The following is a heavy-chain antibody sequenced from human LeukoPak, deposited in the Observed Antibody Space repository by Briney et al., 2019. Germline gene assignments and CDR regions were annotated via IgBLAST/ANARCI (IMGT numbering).Heavy chain of an antibody. CDR3: ARESWVSYYYDSSGLIEDY. J-gene: IGHJ4*02. D-gene: IGHD3-22*01. V-gene: IGHV1-2*02. Sequence: ASVKVSCKASGYTFTGYYMHWVRQAPGQGLEWMGWINPNSGGTNYAQKFQGRVTMTRDTSISTAYMELSSLRSEDTAVYYCARESWVSYYYDSSGLIEDYWGQGTLVTVSS. CDR2: INPNSGGT. CDR1: GYTFTGYY.